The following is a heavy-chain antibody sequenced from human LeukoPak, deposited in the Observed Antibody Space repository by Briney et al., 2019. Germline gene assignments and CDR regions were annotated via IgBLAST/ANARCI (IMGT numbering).Heavy chain of an antibody. Sequence: GESLKISCKASGYSFTTYWIAWVRQMPGKGLEWMGSAYPGDSDTRYSPSFQGHVTISADKATNTAYLHWSSLEASDTAMYYCARSFKTHSSSWSKPTYYFDYWGQGTLVTVSS. J-gene: IGHJ4*02. CDR3: ARSFKTHSSSWSKPTYYFDY. V-gene: IGHV5-51*01. CDR1: GYSFTTYW. CDR2: AYPGDSDT. D-gene: IGHD6-13*01.